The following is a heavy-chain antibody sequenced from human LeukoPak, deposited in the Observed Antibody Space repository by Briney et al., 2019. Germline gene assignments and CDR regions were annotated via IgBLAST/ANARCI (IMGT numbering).Heavy chain of an antibody. J-gene: IGHJ4*02. CDR3: ARDGRFGELSDY. CDR1: GGTFSSYA. Sequence: ASVKVSCKASGGTFSSYAISWVRQAPGQGLEWMGGIIPIFGTANYAQKFQGRVTITADESTSTAYMELSSLRSEDTAVYYCARDGRFGELSDYWGQGTLVTVSS. V-gene: IGHV1-69*13. CDR2: IIPIFGTA. D-gene: IGHD3-10*01.